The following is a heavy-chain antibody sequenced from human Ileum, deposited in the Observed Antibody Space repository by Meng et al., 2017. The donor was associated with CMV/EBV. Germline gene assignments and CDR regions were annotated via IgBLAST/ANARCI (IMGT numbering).Heavy chain of an antibody. CDR3: ARCGGWRFDP. V-gene: IGHV4-4*02. D-gene: IGHD3-16*01. CDR1: GGSISSSNH. CDR2: IYHTGST. J-gene: IGHJ5*02. Sequence: LSCAVSGGSISSSNHWSWVRQPPGKGLEWIGEIYHTGSTNYNPSLKSRVTMSVDKSKNQFSLRLSSVTAADTAVYYCARCGGWRFDPWGQGTLVTVSS.